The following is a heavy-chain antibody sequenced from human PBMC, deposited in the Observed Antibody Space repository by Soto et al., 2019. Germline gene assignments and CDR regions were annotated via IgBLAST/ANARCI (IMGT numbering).Heavy chain of an antibody. CDR1: GGSISSSSYY. D-gene: IGHD6-13*01. Sequence: SVSGGSISSSSYYWGWIRQPPGKGLEWIGSIYYSGSTYYNPSLKSRVTISVDTSKNQFSLKLSSVTAADTAVYYCARDGGAAAGTGYWGQGTLVTVSS. V-gene: IGHV4-39*07. CDR3: ARDGGAAAGTGY. CDR2: IYYSGST. J-gene: IGHJ4*02.